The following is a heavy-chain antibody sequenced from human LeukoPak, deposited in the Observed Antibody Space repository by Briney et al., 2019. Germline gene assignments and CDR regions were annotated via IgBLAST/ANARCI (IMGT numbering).Heavy chain of an antibody. J-gene: IGHJ3*02. CDR1: GFTFSSYG. CDR2: VGGSDYST. D-gene: IGHD2-2*01. CDR3: AKGKRYCSITTCYEDAFHI. V-gene: IGHV3-23*01. Sequence: GGSLRLSCVASGFTFSSYGMAWVRQAPGKGLEWVSAVGGSDYSTYYADSVKGRFTISRDHSKNTLYLQMNSLRAGDTAVYYCAKGKRYCSITTCYEDAFHIWGQGTMVTVSS.